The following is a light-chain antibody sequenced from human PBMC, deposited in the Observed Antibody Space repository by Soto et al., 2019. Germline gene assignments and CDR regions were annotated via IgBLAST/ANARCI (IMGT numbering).Light chain of an antibody. J-gene: IGKJ1*01. Sequence: EIVMTQSPATLSVSPGERATLSCRASQSVSSNLAWYQQKPGQAPRLLIYGASTRATGIPARFSGSGSVTEFTLTISSLQSEDLAVYDCQQYKNWPPWTFGQGTKVEIK. CDR2: GAS. CDR3: QQYKNWPPWT. CDR1: QSVSSN. V-gene: IGKV3-15*01.